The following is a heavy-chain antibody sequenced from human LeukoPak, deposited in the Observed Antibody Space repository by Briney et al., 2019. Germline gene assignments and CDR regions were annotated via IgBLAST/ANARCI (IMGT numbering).Heavy chain of an antibody. Sequence: PGGSLRLSCAASGFTFSSYAMHWVRQAPGKGLEWVAVIYSGGSTYYADSVKGRFTISRDISKNTLYLQMNSLRAEDTAVYYCARDARRFDPWGQGTLVTVSS. V-gene: IGHV3-53*01. CDR1: GFTFSSYA. J-gene: IGHJ5*02. CDR2: IYSGGST. CDR3: ARDARRFDP.